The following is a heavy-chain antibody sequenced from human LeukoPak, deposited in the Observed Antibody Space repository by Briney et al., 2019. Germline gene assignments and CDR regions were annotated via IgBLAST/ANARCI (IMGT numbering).Heavy chain of an antibody. CDR3: AREGYCSSISCYTDV. Sequence: PSETLSLTCTVSGGSISSNNYYWGWIRQPPGEGLEWIGSIYYSGSTYYNPSLKSRVTISVDTSKNQFSLKLSSVTAVDTAVYYCAREGYCSSISCYTDVWGKGTTVTVSS. CDR1: GGSISSNNYY. J-gene: IGHJ6*04. V-gene: IGHV4-39*07. CDR2: IYYSGST. D-gene: IGHD2-2*02.